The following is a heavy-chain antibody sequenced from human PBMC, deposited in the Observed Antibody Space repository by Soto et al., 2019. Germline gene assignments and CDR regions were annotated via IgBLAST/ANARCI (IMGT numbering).Heavy chain of an antibody. J-gene: IGHJ5*02. V-gene: IGHV1-3*01. CDR2: INAGNGNT. CDR1: EYTFTSYA. CDR3: ARGKGCSGGSCYPVWFDP. Sequence: QVQLVQSGAEVKKPGASVKVSCKASEYTFTSYAMHWVRQAPGQRLEWMGWINAGNGNTKYSQKFQGRVTITRDTSASTAYMELSSLRSEDTAVYYCARGKGCSGGSCYPVWFDPWGQGTLVTVSS. D-gene: IGHD2-15*01.